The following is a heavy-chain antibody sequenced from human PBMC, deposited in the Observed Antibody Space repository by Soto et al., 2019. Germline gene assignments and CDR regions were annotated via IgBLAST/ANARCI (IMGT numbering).Heavy chain of an antibody. CDR2: ISSSGSII. J-gene: IGHJ4*02. D-gene: IGHD3-22*01. CDR3: ARDLGYYDSDVYFAY. V-gene: IGHV3-11*01. Sequence: PGGSLRLSCAASGFTFSDYQMSWIRQAPGKGLEWVSYISSSGSIIYYADSVKGRFTISRDNARNSLYLQMNSLRAEDTAVYYCARDLGYYDSDVYFAYGGQGPLVPVPS. CDR1: GFTFSDYQ.